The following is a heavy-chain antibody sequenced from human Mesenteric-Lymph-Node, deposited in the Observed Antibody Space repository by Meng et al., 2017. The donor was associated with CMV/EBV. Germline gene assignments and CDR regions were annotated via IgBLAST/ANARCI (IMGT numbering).Heavy chain of an antibody. V-gene: IGHV3-7*01. J-gene: IGHJ4*02. CDR1: GFTFSSYW. CDR3: ARDCSSTSCYTSEGDFDY. D-gene: IGHD2-2*02. CDR2: IKQDGSEK. Sequence: GESLKISCAASGFTFSSYWMSWVRQAPGTGLEWVANIKQDGSEKYYVDSVKGRFTISRDNAKNSLYLQMNSLRAEDTAVYYCARDCSSTSCYTSEGDFDYWGQGTLVTVSS.